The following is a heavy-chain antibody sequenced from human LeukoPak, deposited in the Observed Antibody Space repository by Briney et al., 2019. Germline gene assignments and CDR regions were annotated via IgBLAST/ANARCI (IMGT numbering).Heavy chain of an antibody. J-gene: IGHJ4*02. Sequence: SETLSLTCTVSGGSISDYYWSWIRQPPGKGLEWIGYVFYSGRTNYNPSLESRVTISVDTSENQFSLKLTSVTAADTAVYYCARQNRQSADLAYWGQGTLVTVSS. CDR3: ARQNRQSADLAY. V-gene: IGHV4-59*08. CDR1: GGSISDYY. CDR2: VFYSGRT. D-gene: IGHD1-14*01.